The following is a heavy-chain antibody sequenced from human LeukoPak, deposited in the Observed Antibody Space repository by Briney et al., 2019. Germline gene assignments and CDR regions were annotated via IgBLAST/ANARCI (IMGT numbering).Heavy chain of an antibody. D-gene: IGHD1-26*01. Sequence: GGSLRLSCAASGFTLSTYGMHWVRQAQGKGLEWVALIWYDGSNENYADSVKGRFTISRDNSRDIVYLQMNSLRGEDTAVYYCARGGLTIAEATTSWYLDYWGQGTLVTVSS. CDR3: ARGGLTIAEATTSWYLDY. V-gene: IGHV3-33*01. CDR1: GFTLSTYG. J-gene: IGHJ4*02. CDR2: IWYDGSNE.